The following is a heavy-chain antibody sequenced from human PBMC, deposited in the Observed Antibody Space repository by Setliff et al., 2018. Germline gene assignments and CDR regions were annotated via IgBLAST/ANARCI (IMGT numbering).Heavy chain of an antibody. CDR1: AYTFTSHY. D-gene: IGHD3-22*01. Sequence: ASVKVSCKASAYTFTSHYMHWVRQAPGLGLEWMGTINPSSGKTGYAQKFQGRVTMTRDTSTSTVYMDMSSLRSEDTAVYYCARDVFPYHYEGAFDIWGQGTKVT. V-gene: IGHV1-46*01. CDR2: INPSSGKT. CDR3: ARDVFPYHYEGAFDI. J-gene: IGHJ3*02.